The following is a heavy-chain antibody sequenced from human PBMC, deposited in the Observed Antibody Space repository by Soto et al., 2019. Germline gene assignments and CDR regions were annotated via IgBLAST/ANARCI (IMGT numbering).Heavy chain of an antibody. Sequence: SESLSLTCSVSGGSVRSGNHFWNWIRQPPGRGLEWLGYMYYTGVTNYNPSLKSRVSMSVDTSKDQFSLNLTSLTAADTAVYYCARGGEPLGYYGLDVWGQGTTVTVSS. J-gene: IGHJ6*02. CDR2: MYYTGVT. CDR3: ARGGEPLGYYGLDV. V-gene: IGHV4-61*01. CDR1: GGSVRSGNHF.